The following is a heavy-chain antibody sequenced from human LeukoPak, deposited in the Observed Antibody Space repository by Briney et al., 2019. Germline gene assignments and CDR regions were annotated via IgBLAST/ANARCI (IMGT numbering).Heavy chain of an antibody. Sequence: GGSLRLSCAASGFTVSNNYMSWVRQAPGKGLEWVSIIYSGGSTYYADSVKGRFTISRDNSKNTLYLQMGSLRVEDTAVYYCARYASRCFDYWGQGTLVTVSS. CDR2: IYSGGST. CDR3: ARYASRCFDY. V-gene: IGHV3-53*01. CDR1: GFTVSNNY. J-gene: IGHJ4*02. D-gene: IGHD2-2*01.